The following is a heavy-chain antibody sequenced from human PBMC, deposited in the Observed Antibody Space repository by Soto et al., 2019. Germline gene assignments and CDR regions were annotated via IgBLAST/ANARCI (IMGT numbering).Heavy chain of an antibody. V-gene: IGHV1-24*01. Sequence: ASVKVSCKVSGYTLTELSMHWVRQAPGKGLEWMGGFDPEDGETIYAQKYQGRVTMTEDTSTDTAYKELSSLRSEDTAVYYFATAHFYGSGLPGLYYYYGMDVWGQGTTVTVSS. D-gene: IGHD3-10*01. J-gene: IGHJ6*02. CDR1: GYTLTELS. CDR3: ATAHFYGSGLPGLYYYYGMDV. CDR2: FDPEDGET.